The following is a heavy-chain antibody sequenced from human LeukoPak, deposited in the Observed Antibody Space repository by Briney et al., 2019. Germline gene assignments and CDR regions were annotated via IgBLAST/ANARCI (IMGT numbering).Heavy chain of an antibody. D-gene: IGHD5-24*01. V-gene: IGHV3-21*01. J-gene: IGHJ4*02. CDR3: ARADGYNPFSYFDY. CDR2: ISSSSSYI. CDR1: GFTFSSYS. Sequence: GGSLRLSCAASGFTFSSYSMNWVRQAPGKGLEWVSSISSSSSYIYYADSVKGRFTISRDNAKNSLYLQMNSLRAEDTAVYYCARADGYNPFSYFDYWGQGTLVTVSS.